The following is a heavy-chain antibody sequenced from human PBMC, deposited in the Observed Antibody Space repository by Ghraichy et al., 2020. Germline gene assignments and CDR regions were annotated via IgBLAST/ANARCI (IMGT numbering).Heavy chain of an antibody. CDR3: ATLRRELFTLNN. CDR1: GFSFSSYT. Sequence: GGSLRLSCVASGFSFSSYTMSWVRQAPGKGLEWVSAVSGTGGSIYYADSVKGRFNISRDNSKNTVCLRMDSLRADDTALYYCATLRRELFTLNNWGQGTLVNVS. J-gene: IGHJ4*02. CDR2: VSGTGGSI. V-gene: IGHV3-23*01. D-gene: IGHD1-26*01.